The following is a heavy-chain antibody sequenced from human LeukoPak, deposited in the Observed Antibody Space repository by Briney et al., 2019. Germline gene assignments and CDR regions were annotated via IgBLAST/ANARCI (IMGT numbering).Heavy chain of an antibody. V-gene: IGHV1-18*01. D-gene: IGHD4-11*01. CDR1: GYTLTELS. CDR2: ISAYNGNT. J-gene: IGHJ5*02. Sequence: GASVKVSCKVSGYTLTELSMHWVRQAPGQGLEWMGWISAYNGNTNYAQKLQGRVTMTTDTSTSTAYMELRSLRSDDTAVYYCARDVRDYDYSNPWFDPWGQGTLVTVSS. CDR3: ARDVRDYDYSNPWFDP.